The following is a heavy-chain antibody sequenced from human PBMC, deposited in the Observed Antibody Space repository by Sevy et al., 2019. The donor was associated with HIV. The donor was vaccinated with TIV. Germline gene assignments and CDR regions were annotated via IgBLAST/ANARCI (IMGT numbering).Heavy chain of an antibody. V-gene: IGHV3-21*01. CDR3: ARDRRTLNYYASSGYNYYFDY. CDR2: ITSSSDYI. Sequence: GGSLRLSCAASGFTFSNYNMNWVRQAPGKGLEWVSSITSSSDYIYDADSVKGRLTISRDNAKNSLYLQTNSLRAEDTAVYYCARDRRTLNYYASSGYNYYFDYWGQGTLVTVSS. D-gene: IGHD3-22*01. J-gene: IGHJ4*02. CDR1: GFTFSNYN.